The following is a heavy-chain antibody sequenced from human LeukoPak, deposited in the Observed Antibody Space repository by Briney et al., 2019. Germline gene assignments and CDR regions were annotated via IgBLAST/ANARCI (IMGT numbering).Heavy chain of an antibody. CDR2: ISAYNGNT. V-gene: IGHV1-18*01. CDR3: ARGSYSSSWRGAFDI. J-gene: IGHJ3*02. Sequence: ASVKVSCKASGYTFTIYGNSWVRQAPGQGLEWMGLISAYNGNTNYAQKLQGRVTMTTDTSTSTAYMELRSLRSDDTAVYYCARGSYSSSWRGAFDIWGQGTMVTVSS. CDR1: GYTFTIYG. D-gene: IGHD6-13*01.